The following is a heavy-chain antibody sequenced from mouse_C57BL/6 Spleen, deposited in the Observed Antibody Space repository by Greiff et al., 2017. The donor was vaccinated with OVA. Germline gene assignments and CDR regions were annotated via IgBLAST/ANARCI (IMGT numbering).Heavy chain of an antibody. CDR1: GFTFSDYG. CDR2: LSSGSSTI. J-gene: IGHJ2*01. D-gene: IGHD2-1*01. V-gene: IGHV5-17*01. Sequence: EVKLVESGGGLVKPGGSLKLSCAASGFTFSDYGMHWIRQAPAKGLEWVATLSSGSSTIYYADTVKGRFTISRENAKNTLFLQMTSLRSEDTAMYYCARGNYYFDYWGQGTTLTVSS. CDR3: ARGNYYFDY.